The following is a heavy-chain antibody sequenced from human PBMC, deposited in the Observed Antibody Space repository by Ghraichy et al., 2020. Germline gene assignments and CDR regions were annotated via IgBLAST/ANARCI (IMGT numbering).Heavy chain of an antibody. J-gene: IGHJ5*02. CDR2: IYSSGIT. D-gene: IGHD2-15*01. CDR1: GGSISSFY. V-gene: IGHV4-59*08. Sequence: SETLSLTCTVSGGSISSFYWSWIRQPPEKGLEWIGYIYSSGITKYNPSLKSRVTISVDTSKNQFSLKLSSVTAAATALYYCAKGCSDGSCYFWFDPWGQGNRVTVSS. CDR3: AKGCSDGSCYFWFDP.